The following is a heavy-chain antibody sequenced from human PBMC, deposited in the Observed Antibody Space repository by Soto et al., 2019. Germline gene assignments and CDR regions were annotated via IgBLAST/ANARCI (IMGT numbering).Heavy chain of an antibody. J-gene: IGHJ4*02. CDR2: IYYSGST. CDR1: GGSISNY. CDR3: ARRYGSCFDY. D-gene: IGHD5-18*01. Sequence: QVQLQESGPGLVKPSETLSLTCTVSGGSISNYWSWIRQPPGKGLEWIGYIYYSGSTNYNPSLKSXAXLXXDTSKNQFSLKLSSVTAADTAVYYCARRYGSCFDYWGQGTLVTVSS. V-gene: IGHV4-59*08.